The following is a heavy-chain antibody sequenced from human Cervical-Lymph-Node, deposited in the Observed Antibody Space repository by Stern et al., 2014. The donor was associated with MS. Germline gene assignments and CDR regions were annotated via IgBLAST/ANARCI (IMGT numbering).Heavy chain of an antibody. Sequence: QVQLVQSGAEVKKPGASVKLSCKASGYTFRNYDIHWVRQAPGQGLEWMGLINPGDDSTTYAPKFQGRLTMTTDTSTSTVFLDLRSLRSEDTAVYSCVRQYLLKYFDYWGQGTLVTVSS. CDR3: VRQYLLKYFDY. V-gene: IGHV1-46*01. CDR1: GYTFRNYD. J-gene: IGHJ4*02. D-gene: IGHD2/OR15-2a*01. CDR2: INPGDDST.